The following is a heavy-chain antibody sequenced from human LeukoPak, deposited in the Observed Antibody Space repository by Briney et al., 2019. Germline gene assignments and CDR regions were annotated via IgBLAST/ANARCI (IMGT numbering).Heavy chain of an antibody. CDR3: ARNIPGSYYFDY. D-gene: IGHD3-10*01. CDR1: GFTFSSYG. J-gene: IGHJ4*02. V-gene: IGHV3-33*01. CDR2: IWFDGSNT. Sequence: GGSLRLSCAASGFTFSSYGTHWVRQAPGKGLEWVAVIWFDGSNTYYADSVKGRFTISRDNSKNTLYLQMNSLRAEDTAVFYCARNIPGSYYFDYWGQGTLVTVSS.